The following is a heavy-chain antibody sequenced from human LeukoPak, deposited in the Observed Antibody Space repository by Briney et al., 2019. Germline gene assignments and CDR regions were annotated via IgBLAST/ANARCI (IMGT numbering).Heavy chain of an antibody. J-gene: IGHJ6*03. CDR1: GSSISIISYY. Sequence: PSETLSLTCTVSGSSISIISYYWGWIRQPPGKGLEWIGSIYYSGSTYSNPSLQSRVTISVDTSKNQFSLKLNSVTAADTAVYYCASFYCSGGSCYQYYSYYYMDVWGKGTTVTISS. V-gene: IGHV4-39*01. CDR2: IYYSGST. D-gene: IGHD2-15*01. CDR3: ASFYCSGGSCYQYYSYYYMDV.